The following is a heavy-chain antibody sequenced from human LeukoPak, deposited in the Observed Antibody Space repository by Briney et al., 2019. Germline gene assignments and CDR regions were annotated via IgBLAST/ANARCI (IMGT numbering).Heavy chain of an antibody. J-gene: IGHJ4*02. CDR2: IYTSGST. Sequence: PSETLSLTCTVSGGSISSGSYYWSWIRQPAGKGLEWIGRIYTSGSTNYNPSLKSRVTISVDTSKNQFSLKLSSVTAADTAVYYCARGRDGYNWHFDYWGQGTLVTVSS. CDR1: GGSISSGSYY. V-gene: IGHV4-61*02. CDR3: ARGRDGYNWHFDY. D-gene: IGHD5-24*01.